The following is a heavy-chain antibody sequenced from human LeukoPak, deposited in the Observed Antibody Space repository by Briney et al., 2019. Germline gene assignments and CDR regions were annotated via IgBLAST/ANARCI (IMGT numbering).Heavy chain of an antibody. D-gene: IGHD3-10*01. CDR2: INHSGST. V-gene: IGHV4-34*01. Sequence: PSETLSLTCTVSGGSISSYYWSWIRQPPGKGLEWIGEINHSGSTNYNPSLKSRVTISVDTSKNQFSLKLSSVTAADTAVYYCARRRPYYYYFDYWGQGTLVTVSS. CDR1: GGSISSYY. CDR3: ARRRPYYYYFDY. J-gene: IGHJ4*02.